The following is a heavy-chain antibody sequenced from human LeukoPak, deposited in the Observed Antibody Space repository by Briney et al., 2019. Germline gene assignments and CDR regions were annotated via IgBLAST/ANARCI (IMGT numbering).Heavy chain of an antibody. V-gene: IGHV1-18*01. Sequence: ASVKVSCKASGYTFTSYGISWVRQAPGQGLEGMGWISAYNGNTNYAQKLQGRVTMTTDTSTSTAYMELRSLRSDDTAVYYCARSTTRVGATTFYFDYWGQGTLVTVSS. J-gene: IGHJ4*02. CDR2: ISAYNGNT. CDR3: ARSTTRVGATTFYFDY. D-gene: IGHD1-26*01. CDR1: GYTFTSYG.